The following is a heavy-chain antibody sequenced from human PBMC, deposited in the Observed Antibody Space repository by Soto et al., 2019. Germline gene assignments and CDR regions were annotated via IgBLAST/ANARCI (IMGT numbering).Heavy chain of an antibody. J-gene: IGHJ4*02. CDR1: AFTFLFYP. V-gene: IGHV3-49*02. Sequence: LPCTPSAFTFLFYPITWFRHAPGQGRGFVGLIRGRSYSFTAAYADSVKVRFTISRDNSKNTLYLQMSSLRAEDTAGYYCVKDYYPNDVDSLTVKWGQETLVAAAS. D-gene: IGHD1-1*01. CDR3: VKDYYPNDVDSLTVK. CDR2: IRGRSYSFTA.